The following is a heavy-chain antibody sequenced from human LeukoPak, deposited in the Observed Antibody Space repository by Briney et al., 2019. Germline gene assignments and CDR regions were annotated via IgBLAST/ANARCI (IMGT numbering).Heavy chain of an antibody. CDR1: GGSFSGYY. CDR2: INHSGST. D-gene: IGHD3-10*01. V-gene: IGHV4-34*01. CDR3: ARDYYYGSGSPQDGIDY. Sequence: SETLSLTCAVYGGSFSGYYWSWIRQPPGKGLEWIGEINHSGSTNYNPSLKSRVTIPVDTSKNQFSLKLSSVTAADTAVYYCARDYYYGSGSPQDGIDYWGQGTLVTVSS. J-gene: IGHJ4*02.